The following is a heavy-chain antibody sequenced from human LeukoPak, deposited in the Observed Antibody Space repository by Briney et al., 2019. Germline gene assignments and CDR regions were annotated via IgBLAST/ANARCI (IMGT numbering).Heavy chain of an antibody. CDR1: GFTFSDYY. CDR3: AKAGSDFSIDL. V-gene: IGHV3-11*04. D-gene: IGHD2-21*02. J-gene: IGHJ5*02. CDR2: ISSSGHSI. Sequence: GGSLRLSCAASGFTFSDYYMNWVRQAPGKGLKWVSYISSSGHSIHYADSMKGRFTISRDNAKNSLYLQMSSLRTEDTAVYYCAKAGSDFSIDLWGQGTLVSVSS.